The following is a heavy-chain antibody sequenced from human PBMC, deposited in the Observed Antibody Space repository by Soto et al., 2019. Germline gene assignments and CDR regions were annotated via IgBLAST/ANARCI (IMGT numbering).Heavy chain of an antibody. CDR1: GYTFTSNG. V-gene: IGHV1-18*01. J-gene: IGHJ6*02. Sequence: VPLVQSGAEGKRPGASVKVSCQASGYTFTSNGISWVRQASGQGLEWMGWVSAKKGDTKYAQKFQGRVIMTTDTSTTTAYMELRSLRSDDTAVYYCVKDRDTNSWPSRDVWGQGTTVTVSS. CDR2: VSAKKGDT. D-gene: IGHD6-13*01. CDR3: VKDRDTNSWPSRDV.